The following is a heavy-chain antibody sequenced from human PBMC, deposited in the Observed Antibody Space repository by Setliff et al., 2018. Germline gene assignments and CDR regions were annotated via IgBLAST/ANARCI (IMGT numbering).Heavy chain of an antibody. V-gene: IGHV4-39*02. CDR1: GGSISTSNYY. Sequence: SETLSLTCTVSGGSISTSNYYWGWIRQAPGKGLEWIASVYFGGNTYNNPSLKSRVTISVDTSKNHFSLTLSSVTAADTAVYFCATSGNRNYEYYFNYWGQGALVTVSS. D-gene: IGHD1-7*01. CDR3: ATSGNRNYEYYFNY. J-gene: IGHJ4*02. CDR2: VYFGGNT.